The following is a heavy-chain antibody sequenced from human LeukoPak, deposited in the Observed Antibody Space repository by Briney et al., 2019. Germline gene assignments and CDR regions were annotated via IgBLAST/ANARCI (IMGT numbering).Heavy chain of an antibody. CDR1: GFTFSNFW. J-gene: IGHJ6*03. V-gene: IGHV3-7*03. CDR3: AKIGEFRYYYYMDV. Sequence: GGSLRLSCAASGFTFSNFWMSWVRQAPGKGLEWVANIKQDGGEKYYVDSVKGRFTISRDNAKNSVYLQMNNLRAEDTAVYYCAKIGEFRYYYYMDVWGKGTTVTISS. D-gene: IGHD3-10*01. CDR2: IKQDGGEK.